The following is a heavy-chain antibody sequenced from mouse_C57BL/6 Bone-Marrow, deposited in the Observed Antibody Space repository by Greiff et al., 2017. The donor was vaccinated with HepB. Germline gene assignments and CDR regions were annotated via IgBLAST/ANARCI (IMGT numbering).Heavy chain of an antibody. V-gene: IGHV5-4*03. CDR2: ISDGGSYT. J-gene: IGHJ2*01. CDR3: ARRGPNSFDY. Sequence: EVKVEESGGGLVKPGGSLKLSCAASGFTFSSYAMSWVRQTPEKRLEWVATISDGGSYTYYPDNVKGRFTISRDNAKNNLYLQMSHLKSEDTAMYYCARRGPNSFDYWGQGTTLTVSS. CDR1: GFTFSSYA. D-gene: IGHD6-5*01.